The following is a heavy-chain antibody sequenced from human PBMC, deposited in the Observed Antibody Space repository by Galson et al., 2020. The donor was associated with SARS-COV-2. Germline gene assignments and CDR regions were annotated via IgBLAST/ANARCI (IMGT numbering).Heavy chain of an antibody. CDR3: ARGPRGSAFFDY. V-gene: IGHV4-31*03. CDR2: IYYRGST. D-gene: IGHD2-15*01. CDR1: GGSISSGGYY. Sequence: SETLSLTCTVSGGSISSGGYYWSWIRQHPGKGLEWIGYIYYRGSTYYNPSLKSRVTISVDTSKNQFSLKLSSVTAADTAVYYCARGPRGSAFFDYWGQGTLVTVSS. J-gene: IGHJ4*02.